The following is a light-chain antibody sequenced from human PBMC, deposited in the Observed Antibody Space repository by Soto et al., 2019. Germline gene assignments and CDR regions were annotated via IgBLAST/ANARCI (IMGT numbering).Light chain of an antibody. CDR2: GAS. V-gene: IGKV3-15*01. CDR3: QQYNNWPPCT. Sequence: ETVMTQSPATLSVSPGDSATLSCRASQSVSSNLAWYQQKPGQAPRLLISGASTRATGIPARFSGSGSGTEFTLTISSLQSEDSAVYYCQQYNNWPPCTFGQGTKVDIK. J-gene: IGKJ1*01. CDR1: QSVSSN.